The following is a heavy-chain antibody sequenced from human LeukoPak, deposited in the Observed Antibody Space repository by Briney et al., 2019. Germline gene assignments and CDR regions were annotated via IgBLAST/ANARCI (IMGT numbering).Heavy chain of an antibody. J-gene: IGHJ4*02. CDR3: VKDPRYYYDSSGFRERFDH. Sequence: GGSLRLSCAASGFTFSSYWMSWVRQAPGKGLEWVAFMWFDGRNEYYVDSVKGRFTISRDNSKNTLYLQMSSLRVEDTAVYYCVKDPRYYYDSSGFRERFDHWGQGTLVTVSS. CDR2: MWFDGRNE. D-gene: IGHD3-22*01. CDR1: GFTFSSYW. V-gene: IGHV3-30*02.